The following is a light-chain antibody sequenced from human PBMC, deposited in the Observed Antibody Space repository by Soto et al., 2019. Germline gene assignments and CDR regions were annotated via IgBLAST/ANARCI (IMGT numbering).Light chain of an antibody. V-gene: IGKV1-5*01. CDR2: DAS. J-gene: IGKJ1*01. CDR3: QQYNNYWT. CDR1: QSISSW. Sequence: DIKMTQSPSSLSASVGDRVTITFRASQSISSWLAWYQQKPGKAPKLLIYDASSLESGVPSRFSGSGSATEFTLTISSLQPDDFATYYCQQYNNYWTFGQGTKVDIK.